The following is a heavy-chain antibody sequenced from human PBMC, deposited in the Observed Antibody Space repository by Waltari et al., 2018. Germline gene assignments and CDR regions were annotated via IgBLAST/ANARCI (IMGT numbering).Heavy chain of an antibody. CDR2: IDPDGGGT. Sequence: QVQLVQSGAEVERPGASVRIPCKASGVTFTTFYVHWLRQAPGRGFEWLGIIDPDGGGTTYAPKFRDRLSLTRDTSTSVLYMALDNLNSDDSAIYFCARGRGTLGQLLVTYWGQGTQVLVSS. CDR3: ARGRGTLGQLLVTY. D-gene: IGHD6-13*01. J-gene: IGHJ4*02. CDR1: GVTFTTFY. V-gene: IGHV1-46*01.